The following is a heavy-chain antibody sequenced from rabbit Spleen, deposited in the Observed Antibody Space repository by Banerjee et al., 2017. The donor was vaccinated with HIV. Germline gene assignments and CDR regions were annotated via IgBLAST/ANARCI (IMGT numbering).Heavy chain of an antibody. CDR2: IYAGSSGNT. J-gene: IGHJ4*01. D-gene: IGHD3-1*01. CDR3: ARGSAAM. Sequence: QSLEESGGGLVKPGGTLTLTCKASGFSFNSGYDMCWVRQAPGKGLEWIACIYAGSSGNTYSATWAKGRFTISKTSSTTVTLQMTSLTAADTATYFCARGSAAMWGPGTLVTVS. CDR1: GFSFNSGYD. V-gene: IGHV1S40*01.